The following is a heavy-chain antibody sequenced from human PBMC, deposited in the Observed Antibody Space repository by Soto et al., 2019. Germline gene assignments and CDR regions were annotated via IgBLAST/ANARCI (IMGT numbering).Heavy chain of an antibody. CDR1: GYTFTGCY. Sequence: ASVKVSCKASGYTFTGCYMHWVRQAPGQGLEWMGWINPNSGGTNYAQKFQGRVTMTRDTSISTAYMELSRLRSDDTAVYYCARVRFLVYYYYGMDVWGQGTTVTVSS. CDR3: ARVRFLVYYYYGMDV. CDR2: INPNSGGT. D-gene: IGHD3-3*01. V-gene: IGHV1-2*02. J-gene: IGHJ6*02.